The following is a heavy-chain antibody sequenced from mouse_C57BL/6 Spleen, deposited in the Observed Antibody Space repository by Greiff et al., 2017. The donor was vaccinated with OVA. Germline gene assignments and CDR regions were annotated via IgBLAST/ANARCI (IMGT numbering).Heavy chain of an antibody. CDR2: IDPSDSYP. CDR3: ARKGFYYSNYGWYFDV. J-gene: IGHJ1*03. Sequence: QVQLQQPGAELVKPGASVKLSCKASGYTFTSYWMQWVKQRPGQGLEWIGEIDPSDSYPTYNQKFKGKATLTVDTSSSTAYMQLSSLTSENSAVYYDARKGFYYSNYGWYFDVWGTGTTVTVSS. V-gene: IGHV1-50*01. D-gene: IGHD2-5*01. CDR1: GYTFTSYW.